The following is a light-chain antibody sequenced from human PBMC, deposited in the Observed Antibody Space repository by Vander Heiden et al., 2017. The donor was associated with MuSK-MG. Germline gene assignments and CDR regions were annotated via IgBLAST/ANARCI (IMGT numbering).Light chain of an antibody. CDR1: QSVLHSSDNKNY. CDR2: RAS. V-gene: IGKV4-1*01. Sequence: DIVMTQSPDSLAVSLGERATINCKSSQSVLHSSDNKNYFAWYQQKPGQPPRLLIFRASSPESRVPDRFSGSGSGTDFTLTISRLQAEDVAVYYCQQYYSTPRTFGQGTKVEIK. J-gene: IGKJ1*01. CDR3: QQYYSTPRT.